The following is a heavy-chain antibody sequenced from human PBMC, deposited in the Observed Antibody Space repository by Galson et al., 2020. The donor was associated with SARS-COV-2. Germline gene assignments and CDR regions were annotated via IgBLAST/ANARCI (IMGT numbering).Heavy chain of an antibody. D-gene: IGHD3-16*01. CDR1: GFTFSSYA. V-gene: IGHV3-30*04. CDR3: ARDLGGWFDP. Sequence: HLGESLKISCAASGFTFSSYAMHWVRQAPGKGLEWVAVISYDGSNKYYADSVKGRFTISRDNSKNTLYLQMNSLRAEDTAVYYCARDLGGWFDPWGQGTLVTVSS. J-gene: IGHJ5*02. CDR2: ISYDGSNK.